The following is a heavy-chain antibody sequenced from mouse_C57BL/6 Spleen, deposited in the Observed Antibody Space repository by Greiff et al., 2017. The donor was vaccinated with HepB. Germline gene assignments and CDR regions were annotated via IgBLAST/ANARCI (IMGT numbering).Heavy chain of an antibody. D-gene: IGHD2-4*01. CDR2: IDPSDSYT. J-gene: IGHJ1*03. V-gene: IGHV1-69*01. CDR3: ARTRDDYDVRYFDV. CDR1: GYTFTSYW. Sequence: VKLQQPGAELVMPGASVKLSCKASGYTFTSYWMHWVKQRPGQGLEWIGEIDPSDSYTNYNQKFKGKSTLTVDKSSSTAYMQLSSLTSEDSAVYYCARTRDDYDVRYFDVWGTGTTVTVSS.